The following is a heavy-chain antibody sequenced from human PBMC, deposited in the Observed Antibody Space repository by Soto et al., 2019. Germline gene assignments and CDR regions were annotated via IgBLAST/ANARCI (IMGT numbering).Heavy chain of an antibody. CDR1: GVSFSGYY. CDR2: INHSGST. Sequence: SETLSHTCAVYGVSFSGYYWSWIRQPPGKGLEWIGEINHSGSTNYNPSLKGRVTISVDTSKNQFSLKLSSVTAADTAVYYCARGVPYYYDSSGYPSFDYWGQGTLVTVSS. V-gene: IGHV4-34*01. CDR3: ARGVPYYYDSSGYPSFDY. J-gene: IGHJ4*02. D-gene: IGHD3-22*01.